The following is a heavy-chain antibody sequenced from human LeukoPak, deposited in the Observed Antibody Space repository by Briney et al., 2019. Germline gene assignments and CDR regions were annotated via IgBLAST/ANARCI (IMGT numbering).Heavy chain of an antibody. Sequence: GRSLRLSCAASGFTFSSYGMHWVRQAPGKGLEWVAFIRYDGSNKYYADSVKGRFTISRDNSKNTLYLQMNSLRAEDTAVHYCARDMYSSGWSDYWGQGTLVTVSS. V-gene: IGHV3-33*01. D-gene: IGHD6-19*01. J-gene: IGHJ4*02. CDR3: ARDMYSSGWSDY. CDR1: GFTFSSYG. CDR2: IRYDGSNK.